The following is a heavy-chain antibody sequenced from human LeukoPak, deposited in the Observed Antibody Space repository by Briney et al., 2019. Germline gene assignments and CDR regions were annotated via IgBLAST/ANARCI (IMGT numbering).Heavy chain of an antibody. CDR2: IYTSGST. CDR1: GGSISSGSYY. J-gene: IGHJ4*02. Sequence: SETLSLTCTVSGGSISSGSYYWSWIRQPAGKGLEWIGRIYTSGSTNYNSSLKSRVTISVDTSKNQFSLKLSSVTAADTAVYYCARDTAMVKLDYWGQGTLVTVSS. V-gene: IGHV4-61*02. CDR3: ARDTAMVKLDY. D-gene: IGHD5-18*01.